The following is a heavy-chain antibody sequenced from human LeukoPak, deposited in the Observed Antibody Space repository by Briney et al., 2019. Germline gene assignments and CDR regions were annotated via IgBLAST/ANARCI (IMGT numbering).Heavy chain of an antibody. CDR3: ARGHRRGGQDFDY. CDR2: INHSGST. Sequence: PSETLSLTCAVYGGSFSGYYWSWIRQPPGKGLEWIGEINHSGSTNYNPSLKSRVTISVDTSKNQFSLKLSSVTAADTAVYYCARGHRRGGQDFDYCGQGTLVTVSS. D-gene: IGHD3-16*01. J-gene: IGHJ4*02. V-gene: IGHV4-34*01. CDR1: GGSFSGYY.